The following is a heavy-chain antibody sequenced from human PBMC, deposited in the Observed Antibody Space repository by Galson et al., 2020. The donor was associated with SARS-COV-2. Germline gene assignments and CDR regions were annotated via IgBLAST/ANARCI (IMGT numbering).Heavy chain of an antibody. V-gene: IGHV3-30*02. CDR1: GLTFSFYG. D-gene: IGHD6-13*01. Sequence: RESLKISCAASGLTFSFYGMHWVRQAPGKGLEWVAYVPYDGSNNYYADSVRGRFTISRDDSKNMLYLQMNSLRAEDTAVYYCAKNRAPKGSTSWYYFDYWGQGSLGTVSS. J-gene: IGHJ4*02. CDR3: AKNRAPKGSTSWYYFDY. CDR2: VPYDGSNN.